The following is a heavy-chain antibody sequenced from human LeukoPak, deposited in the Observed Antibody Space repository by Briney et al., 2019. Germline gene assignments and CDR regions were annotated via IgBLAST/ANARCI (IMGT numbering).Heavy chain of an antibody. CDR3: ARRARRDGYTWGDYYYYYGMDV. J-gene: IGHJ6*02. Sequence: SETLSLTCTVSDVSISSSSYYWGWIRQPPGKGLEWIGYIYYSGSTNYKPFLKSRVTISVDTSKNQFSLKLSSVTAADTAVYYCARRARRDGYTWGDYYYYYGMDVWGQGTTVTVSS. D-gene: IGHD5-24*01. V-gene: IGHV4-61*05. CDR1: DVSISSSSYY. CDR2: IYYSGST.